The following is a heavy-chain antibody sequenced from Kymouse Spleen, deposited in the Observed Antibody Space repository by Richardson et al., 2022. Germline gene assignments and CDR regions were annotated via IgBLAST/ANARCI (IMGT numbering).Heavy chain of an antibody. CDR3: AKGITGTTDY. J-gene: IGHJ4*02. V-gene: IGHV3-30*18. CDR1: GFTFSSYG. D-gene: IGHD1-7*01. Sequence: QVQLVESGGGVVQPGRSLRLSCAASGFTFSSYGMHWVRQAPGKGLEWVAVISYDGSNKYYADSVKGRFTISRDNSKNTLYLQMNSLRAEDTAVYYCAKGITGTTDYWGQGTLVTVSS. CDR2: ISYDGSNK.